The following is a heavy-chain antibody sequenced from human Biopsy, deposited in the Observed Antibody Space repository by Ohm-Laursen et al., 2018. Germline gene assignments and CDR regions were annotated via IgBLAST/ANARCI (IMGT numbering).Heavy chain of an antibody. CDR3: ARTPRDSFWSGSYKRGLWFDP. V-gene: IGHV4-59*01. J-gene: IGHJ5*02. CDR2: VYNGGIT. D-gene: IGHD3-3*01. CDR1: GGSIISYY. Sequence: TLSLTCSVSGGSIISYYWTWIRQPPRKELEWIGHVYNGGITNYNPSLKSRVTISKDTSKNQFSLQVNSVTAADTAVYYCARTPRDSFWSGSYKRGLWFDPWGQGTLVIVSS.